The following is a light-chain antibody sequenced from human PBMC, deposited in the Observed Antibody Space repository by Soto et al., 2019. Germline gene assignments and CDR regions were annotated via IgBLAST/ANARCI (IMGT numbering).Light chain of an antibody. J-gene: IGKJ1*01. CDR2: GAS. V-gene: IGKV1-33*01. CDR3: QQYHYVPRT. CDR1: QDIGGH. Sequence: DIQMTQSPSSLSAFVGDRVTITCQASQDIGGHLNWFQQKPGKAPKLLVNGASGLETGVPSRFSASASGTHFTLTISSLQPEDIATYYCQQYHYVPRTFGQGTKVEIK.